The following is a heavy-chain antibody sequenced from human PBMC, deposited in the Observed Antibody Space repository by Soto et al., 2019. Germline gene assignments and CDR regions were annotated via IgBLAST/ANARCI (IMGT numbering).Heavy chain of an antibody. CDR1: CYTFTKYG. D-gene: IGHD3-22*01. V-gene: IGHV1-18*01. CDR3: ARRWVSGYYVSVGGDDFDI. Sequence: ASVXVSCKASCYTFTKYGIIFLRQAPGQGLEWMGWISTYNGNTDYAQKLQGRVSMTTDTSTSTAYMELRSLGSDDTAVYYCARRWVSGYYVSVGGDDFDIWGQGTMVTV. J-gene: IGHJ3*02. CDR2: ISTYNGNT.